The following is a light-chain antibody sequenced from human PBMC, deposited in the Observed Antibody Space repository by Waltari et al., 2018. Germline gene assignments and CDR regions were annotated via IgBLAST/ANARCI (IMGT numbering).Light chain of an antibody. CDR1: QSISSW. V-gene: IGKV1-5*03. CDR2: KAS. J-gene: IGKJ2*01. Sequence: DIQMTQSPSTLSASVGDTVSITCRASQSISSWLAWYKQKPGKAPKLLIYKASSLESGVPSRFSGSGSGTEFTLTISSLQPDDFATYDCQQYNSYSSFGQGTKLEIK. CDR3: QQYNSYSS.